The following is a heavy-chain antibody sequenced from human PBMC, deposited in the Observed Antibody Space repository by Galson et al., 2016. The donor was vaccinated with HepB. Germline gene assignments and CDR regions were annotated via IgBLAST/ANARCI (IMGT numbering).Heavy chain of an antibody. CDR2: ISVYNGNT. CDR3: ARDSDRSGGNCYFDS. D-gene: IGHD2-15*01. CDR1: GYTFSAYG. J-gene: IGHJ4*03. V-gene: IGHV1-18*01. Sequence: SVKVSCKASGYTFSAYGTTWVRQAPGQGLEWMGWISVYNGNTNYAQRFRGRVTMTTDTSTSTAYMELRSLRSDDTAVYYCARDSDRSGGNCYFDSWGQGTLVTVSS.